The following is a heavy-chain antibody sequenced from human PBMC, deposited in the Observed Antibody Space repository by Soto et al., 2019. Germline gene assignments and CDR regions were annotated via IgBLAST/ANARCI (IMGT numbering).Heavy chain of an antibody. CDR1: SGSITSGGYY. J-gene: IGHJ4*02. Sequence: QVQLQESGPGLVKPSQTLSLTCTVSSGSITSGGYYWSWIRQLPGKGLEYIGYIYHSGSTYYNPSLKSRLTISVDTSKNQFSLKLTSVTAADTAVYHCARDPVGDTYGYFAYWGQGTPVTVSS. CDR2: IYHSGST. CDR3: ARDPVGDTYGYFAY. V-gene: IGHV4-31*03. D-gene: IGHD5-18*01.